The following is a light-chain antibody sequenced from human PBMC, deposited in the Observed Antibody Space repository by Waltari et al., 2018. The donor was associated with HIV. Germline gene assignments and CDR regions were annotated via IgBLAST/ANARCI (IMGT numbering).Light chain of an antibody. CDR3: QHLNSFPIT. J-gene: IGKJ5*01. CDR2: AAS. CDR1: QDLSSY. V-gene: IGKV1-9*01. Sequence: IQLTQSPSFLSASVRDRVTITCRASQDLSSYLAWYQQKPGEAPKLLIYAASTLQSGVPSRFSGRGSGTEVTLTINSLQPEDFATYFCQHLNSFPITFGQGTRLEIK.